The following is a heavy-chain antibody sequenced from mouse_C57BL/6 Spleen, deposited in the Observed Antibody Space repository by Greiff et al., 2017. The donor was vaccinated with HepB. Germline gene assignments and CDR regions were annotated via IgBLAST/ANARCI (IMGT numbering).Heavy chain of an antibody. CDR2: IDPSDSYT. J-gene: IGHJ3*01. CDR1: GYTFTSYW. V-gene: IGHV1-50*01. CDR3: AIASGFAY. Sequence: QVQLKQPGAELVKPGASVKLSCKASGYTFTSYWMQWVKQRPGQGLEWIGEIDPSDSYTNYNQKFKGKATLTVDTSSSTAYMQLSSLTSEDSAVYYCAIASGFAYWGQGTLVTVSA.